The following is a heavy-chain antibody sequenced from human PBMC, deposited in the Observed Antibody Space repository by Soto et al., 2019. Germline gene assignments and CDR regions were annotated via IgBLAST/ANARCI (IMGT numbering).Heavy chain of an antibody. CDR2: INPNSGGT. V-gene: IGHV1-2*02. J-gene: IGHJ4*02. Sequence: ASVKVSCKASGYTFTGYYMHWVRQAPGQGLEWMGWINPNSGGTNYAQKFQGRVTMTRDTSISTAYMELSRLRSDDTAIFYCASIAAPGTTHFDFWGQGTLVTVSS. CDR1: GYTFTGYY. CDR3: ASIAAPGTTHFDF. D-gene: IGHD6-13*01.